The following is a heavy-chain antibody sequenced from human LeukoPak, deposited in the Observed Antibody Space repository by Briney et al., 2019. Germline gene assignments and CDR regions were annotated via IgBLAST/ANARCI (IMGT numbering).Heavy chain of an antibody. J-gene: IGHJ4*02. Sequence: SETLSLTCTVSGGSISSYYWSWIRQPPGKGLEWIGYIYYSGSTNYNPSLKSRVTISVDTSKNQFSLQLSSVTAADTAVYYCARSSPPYYCSSTSCYWGFDYWGQGTLVTVSS. CDR1: GGSISSYY. D-gene: IGHD2-2*01. CDR2: IYYSGST. V-gene: IGHV4-59*01. CDR3: ARSSPPYYCSSTSCYWGFDY.